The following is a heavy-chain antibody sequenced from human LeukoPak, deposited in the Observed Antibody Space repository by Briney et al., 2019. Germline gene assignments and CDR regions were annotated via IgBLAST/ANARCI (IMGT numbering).Heavy chain of an antibody. CDR3: VKSGSYSSPYYFDY. CDR2: ITWNSGSI. V-gene: IGHV3-9*03. CDR1: GFIFDDYG. Sequence: GGSLRLSCAASGFIFDDYGMSWVRQAPGKGLEWVSGITWNSGSIDYADSVKGRFTISRDNANNSPYLQMNSLRPEDMALYYCVKSGSYSSPYYFDYWGQGTLVTVSS. D-gene: IGHD3-10*01. J-gene: IGHJ4*02.